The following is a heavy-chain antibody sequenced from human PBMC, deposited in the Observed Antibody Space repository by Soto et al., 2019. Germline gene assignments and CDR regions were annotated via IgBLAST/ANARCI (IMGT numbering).Heavy chain of an antibody. J-gene: IGHJ6*02. V-gene: IGHV3-30*03. CDR3: TTNIAVAFGMDV. CDR1: GFTFISYG. CDR2: ISYDGSNK. Sequence: GGSLRLSCAASGFTFISYGMHWVLQAPGKGLEWVAVISYDGSNKYYADSVKGRFTISRDNSKNTLYLQMNSLRAEDTAVYYCTTNIAVAFGMDVWGQGTTVTV. D-gene: IGHD6-19*01.